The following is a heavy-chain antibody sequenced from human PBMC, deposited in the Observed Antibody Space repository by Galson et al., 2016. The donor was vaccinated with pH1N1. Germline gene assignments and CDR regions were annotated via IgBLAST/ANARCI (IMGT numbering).Heavy chain of an antibody. Sequence: SLRLSCAASGFTFSSWHMDWVRQAPGEGLEWISFITYTSATIYYADSVKGRFTVSRDNAKNSLYLQVNSLRAEDTAVYYCARVDENYYDSSGSNVYYFDYWGQGTLVTVSS. J-gene: IGHJ4*02. CDR2: ITYTSATI. CDR1: GFTFSSWH. CDR3: ARVDENYYDSSGSNVYYFDY. D-gene: IGHD3-22*01. V-gene: IGHV3-48*04.